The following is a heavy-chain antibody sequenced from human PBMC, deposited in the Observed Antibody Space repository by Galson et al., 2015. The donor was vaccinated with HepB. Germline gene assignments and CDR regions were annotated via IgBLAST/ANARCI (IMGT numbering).Heavy chain of an antibody. CDR3: AKEAVAGYSSSSYSDS. CDR1: GFTFDEYA. CDR2: ISGNSGSI. V-gene: IGHV3-9*01. D-gene: IGHD6-6*01. Sequence: SLRLSCAASGFTFDEYAMHWVRQLPGKGLEWVSGISGNSGSIGYADSVKGRFTISRDNAKNSLYLQMNSLRLEDTALYYCAKEAVAGYSSSSYSDSWGQGTLVTVSS. J-gene: IGHJ4*02.